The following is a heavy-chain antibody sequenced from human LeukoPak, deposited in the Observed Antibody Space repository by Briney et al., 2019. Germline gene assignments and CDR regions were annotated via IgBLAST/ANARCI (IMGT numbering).Heavy chain of an antibody. V-gene: IGHV4-59*01. J-gene: IGHJ5*02. Sequence: PSETLSLTCTVSGGSISSYYWSWIRQPPGKGLEWIGYVYNSGSTNYNPSLTSRLTISLDTSKNQFSLILTSVTAADTAVYYCARTVLTGYFNWFDPWGQGTLVTVSS. CDR1: GGSISSYY. CDR3: ARTVLTGYFNWFDP. D-gene: IGHD3-9*01. CDR2: VYNSGST.